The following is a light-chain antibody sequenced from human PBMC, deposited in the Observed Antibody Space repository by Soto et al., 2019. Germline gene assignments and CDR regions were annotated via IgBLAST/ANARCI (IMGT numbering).Light chain of an antibody. V-gene: IGKV3-15*01. CDR3: QQYNDWPPMYT. J-gene: IGKJ2*01. Sequence: EIVMTQSPDTLAMSPGERATLSCRASQSVGSKLVWYQQKPGQAPRLLIYGASTRATGIPARFSGGGSGTEFTLTISSLQSEDFAVYFCQQYNDWPPMYTFGQGTKLEIK. CDR2: GAS. CDR1: QSVGSK.